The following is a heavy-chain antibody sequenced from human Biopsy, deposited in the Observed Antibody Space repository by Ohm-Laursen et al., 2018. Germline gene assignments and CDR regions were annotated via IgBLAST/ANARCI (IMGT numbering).Heavy chain of an antibody. D-gene: IGHD2/OR15-2a*01. CDR1: GGSISSDY. CDR2: IYYSGST. CDR3: ARATNSTGWPYYYFYGMDV. Sequence: PGTLSLTCTVSGGSISSDYRSWIRQTPGKGLEWIGYIYYSGSTNYNPSLKSRVTISVDTSKNQFSLRLNSVTAADTAVYYCARATNSTGWPYYYFYGMDVWGQGTTVTVSS. V-gene: IGHV4-59*01. J-gene: IGHJ6*02.